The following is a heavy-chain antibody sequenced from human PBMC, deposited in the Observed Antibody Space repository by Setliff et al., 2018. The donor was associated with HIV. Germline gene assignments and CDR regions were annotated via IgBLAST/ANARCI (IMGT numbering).Heavy chain of an antibody. J-gene: IGHJ4*02. CDR1: GGSITAPYNY. CDR2: IYYSGST. Sequence: PSETLSLTCTVSGGSITAPYNYWSWIRQPPGKGLEWVGSIYYSGSTNYNPSLKSRVAISVDKSKNQFSLELNSVTAADTAVYYCARDQRLSYWGQGTLVTVSS. CDR3: ARDQRLSY. V-gene: IGHV4-39*07.